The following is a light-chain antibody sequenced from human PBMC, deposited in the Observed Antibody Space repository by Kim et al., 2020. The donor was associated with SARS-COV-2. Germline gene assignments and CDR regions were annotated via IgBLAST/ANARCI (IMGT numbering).Light chain of an antibody. CDR2: QDS. Sequence: SYELTQPPSVSVSPGQTASITCSGDKLGDKYACWYQQKPGQSPVLVIYQDSKRPSGIPERFSGSNSGNTATLTISGTQAMDEADYYCQAWDPKVFGGGT. J-gene: IGLJ3*02. CDR1: KLGDKY. CDR3: QAWDPKV. V-gene: IGLV3-1*01.